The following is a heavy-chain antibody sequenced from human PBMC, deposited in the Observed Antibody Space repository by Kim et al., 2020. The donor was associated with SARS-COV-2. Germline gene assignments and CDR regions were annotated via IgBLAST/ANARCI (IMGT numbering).Heavy chain of an antibody. J-gene: IGHJ6*03. Sequence: GGSLRLSCAASGFTFSSYAMHWVRQAPGKGLEYVSAISSNGGSTYYANSVKGRFTISRDNSKNTLYLQMGSLRAEDMAVYYCARPSTVTPYYYYYMDVWGKGTTVTVSS. CDR2: ISSNGGST. CDR3: ARPSTVTPYYYYYMDV. CDR1: GFTFSSYA. V-gene: IGHV3-64*01. D-gene: IGHD4-4*01.